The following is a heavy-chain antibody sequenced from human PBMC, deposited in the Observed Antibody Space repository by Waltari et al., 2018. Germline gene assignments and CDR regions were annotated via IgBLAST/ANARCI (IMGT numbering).Heavy chain of an antibody. CDR1: GFTFTSYA. CDR2: ITASGHIT. Sequence: EVQLVDSGGDLTQPGGSLRLSCVASGFTFTSYAVSWVRQVPGKGLEWVSSITASGHITYYADSVKGRFSISRDNSKNTVYLQMDSLRAEDTAVYHCAKGETTGWYRCFDYWGQGTQVTVSS. J-gene: IGHJ4*02. CDR3: AKGETTGWYRCFDY. V-gene: IGHV3-23*04. D-gene: IGHD6-19*01.